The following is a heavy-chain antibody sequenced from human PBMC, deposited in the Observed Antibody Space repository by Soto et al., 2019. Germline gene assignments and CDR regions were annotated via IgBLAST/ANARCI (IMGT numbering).Heavy chain of an antibody. CDR2: ISSSSNYI. J-gene: IGHJ5*01. D-gene: IGHD5-12*01. CDR1: GFNVNVYS. V-gene: IGHV3-21*01. CDR3: ARDRGSEVLDS. Sequence: XESLRLAFAASGFNVNVYSRNWVRQAPGKGLEWISSISSSSNYIRYRDSVRGRFTISRDNAKNSLYLQLDSLRVEDTAVYFRARDRGSEVLDSCGQRALVTVSS.